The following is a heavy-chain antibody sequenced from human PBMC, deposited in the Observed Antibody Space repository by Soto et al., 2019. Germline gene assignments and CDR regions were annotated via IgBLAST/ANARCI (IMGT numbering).Heavy chain of an antibody. D-gene: IGHD1-26*01. V-gene: IGHV3-74*03. J-gene: IGHJ4*02. CDR2: INPDGSTT. CDR3: ARDLRGRPEY. CDR1: GFTFSTYW. Sequence: GGSLRLSCTASGFTFSTYWINWVRQAPGKGLDWVSLINPDGSTTTYAESVKGRFTIFRDNAKNTVYLQMTSLRVEDTAVYYCARDLRGRPEYWAQGTLVSVSS.